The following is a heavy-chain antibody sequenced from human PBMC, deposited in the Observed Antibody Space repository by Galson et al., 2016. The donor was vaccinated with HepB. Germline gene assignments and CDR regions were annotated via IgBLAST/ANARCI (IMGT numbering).Heavy chain of an antibody. CDR2: IYPGDSET. D-gene: IGHD6-19*01. Sequence: QSGAEVKKPGQSLKISCQGSGYSFSSYWIAWVRQMPGKGLEWMGLIYPGDSETRYNPSFQGQVTFSADKSVNTASLQWISLKTSDTAMYYCARGVSGWSMDYWGQGTLVTVSS. CDR3: ARGVSGWSMDY. J-gene: IGHJ4*02. V-gene: IGHV5-51*01. CDR1: GYSFSSYW.